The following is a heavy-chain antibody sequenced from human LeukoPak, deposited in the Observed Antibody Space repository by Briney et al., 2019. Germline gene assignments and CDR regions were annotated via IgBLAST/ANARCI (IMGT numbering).Heavy chain of an antibody. J-gene: IGHJ3*02. CDR3: ARDEGYSGYVDAFDI. CDR1: GFTFSSYS. Sequence: GGSLRLSCAASGFTFSSYSMNWVRQAPGKGLEWVSYISSSSSTIYYADSVKGRFTISRDNAKNSLYLQMNSLRDGDTAVYYCARDEGYSGYVDAFDIWGQGTMATVSS. V-gene: IGHV3-48*02. D-gene: IGHD5-12*01. CDR2: ISSSSSTI.